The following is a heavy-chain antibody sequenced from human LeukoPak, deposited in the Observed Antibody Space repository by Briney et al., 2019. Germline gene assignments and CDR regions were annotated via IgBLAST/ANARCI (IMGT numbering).Heavy chain of an antibody. J-gene: IGHJ4*02. CDR3: TRENLAIPSLFDY. CDR2: IYTGGNT. CDR1: GFIVSSNN. D-gene: IGHD2-21*01. Sequence: GGSLRLSCAASGFIVSSNNMNWVRQAPGRGLERDSVIYTGGNTYYADSVQGRFTISRDNSKNTLFLQMNNLRAEDKAVYYCTRENLAIPSLFDYWGQGTLVTVSS. V-gene: IGHV3-53*01.